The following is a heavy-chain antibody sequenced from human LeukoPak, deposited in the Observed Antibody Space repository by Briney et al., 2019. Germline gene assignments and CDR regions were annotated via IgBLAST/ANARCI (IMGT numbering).Heavy chain of an antibody. D-gene: IGHD6-19*01. V-gene: IGHV4-59*01. CDR3: ARVNVPYSSGWLFDY. Sequence: PSETLSLTCNVSGGSISGYYWGWIRQPPGKGLEWIGSIYSSGETNYNPSLKSPVTISVDTSKNQFSLKLSSVTTADTAVYCCARVNVPYSSGWLFDYWGQGTLVTVSS. CDR1: GGSISGYY. J-gene: IGHJ4*02. CDR2: IYSSGET.